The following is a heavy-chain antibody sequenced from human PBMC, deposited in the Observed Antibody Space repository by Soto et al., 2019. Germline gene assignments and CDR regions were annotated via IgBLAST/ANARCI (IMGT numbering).Heavy chain of an antibody. Sequence: SETLSLTCTVSGGPIAPFYWTWIRQSPGKGLESIGYAYYNGSTNYNPSLKRRVTISLDTSKSQFSLRLSSVTAADTAVYYCARTRGRGQWRDFYFDFWGQGSLVTVS. D-gene: IGHD6-19*01. CDR3: ARTRGRGQWRDFYFDF. CDR1: GGPIAPFY. CDR2: AYYNGST. V-gene: IGHV4-59*12. J-gene: IGHJ4*02.